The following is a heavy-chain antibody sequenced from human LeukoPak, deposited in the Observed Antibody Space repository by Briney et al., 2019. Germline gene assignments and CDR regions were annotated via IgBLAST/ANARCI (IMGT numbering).Heavy chain of an antibody. D-gene: IGHD2-8*02. V-gene: IGHV4-39*01. Sequence: SETLSLTCTVSGGSISSSSYYWGWIRQPPGKGLEWIGSIYYSGSTYYNPSLKSRVTISVDTSKNQFSLKLSSVTAADTAVYYCGRRVQPWYYFDYWGQGTLVTVSS. CDR1: GGSISSSSYY. CDR2: IYYSGST. CDR3: GRRVQPWYYFDY. J-gene: IGHJ4*02.